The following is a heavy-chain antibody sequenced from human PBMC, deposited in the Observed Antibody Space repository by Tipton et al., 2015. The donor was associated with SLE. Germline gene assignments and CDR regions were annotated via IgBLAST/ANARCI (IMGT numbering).Heavy chain of an antibody. CDR2: IDHSGST. CDR1: GGSFSGYY. Sequence: LRLSCAVYGGSFSGYYWSWIRQPPGKGLEWIGEIDHSGSTNYNPSLKSRVTISVDTSKNQFSLKLSSVTAADTAVYYCARHRGFLEWLNWFDPWGQGTLVTVSS. J-gene: IGHJ5*02. V-gene: IGHV4-34*01. CDR3: ARHRGFLEWLNWFDP. D-gene: IGHD3-3*01.